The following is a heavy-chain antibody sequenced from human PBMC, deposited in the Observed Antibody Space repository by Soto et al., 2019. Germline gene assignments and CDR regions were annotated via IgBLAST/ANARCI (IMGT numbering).Heavy chain of an antibody. Sequence: GGSLRLSCEASGFTFRSYWMTWVRQAPGKGLEWVGRIKSKTDGGTTDYAAPVKGRFTISRDDSKNTLYLQMNSLKTEDTAVYYCTAYIAAAGTIFDYYYYGMDVWGQGTTVTVSS. D-gene: IGHD6-13*01. CDR2: IKSKTDGGTT. V-gene: IGHV3-15*01. CDR1: GFTFRSYW. J-gene: IGHJ6*02. CDR3: TAYIAAAGTIFDYYYYGMDV.